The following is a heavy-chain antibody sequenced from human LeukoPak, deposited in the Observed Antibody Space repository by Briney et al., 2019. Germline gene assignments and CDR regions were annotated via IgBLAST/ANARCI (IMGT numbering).Heavy chain of an antibody. J-gene: IGHJ4*02. Sequence: PSETLSLTCTVSGGAISSYYGSWIRQPPGKGLEWIGYIYTSGSTNYDPSLKSRVTISVDTSKNQFSLRLSSVTAADTAVYYCARRPSRVSGYYDYWGQGTLVTVFS. CDR2: IYTSGST. CDR3: ARRPSRVSGYYDY. V-gene: IGHV4-4*09. D-gene: IGHD3-22*01. CDR1: GGAISSYY.